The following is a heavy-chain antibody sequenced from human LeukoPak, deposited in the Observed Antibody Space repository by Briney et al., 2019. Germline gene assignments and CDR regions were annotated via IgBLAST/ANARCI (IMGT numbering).Heavy chain of an antibody. CDR3: ARQVAAAADFFDY. Sequence: PSETLSLTCAVYGGSFSGYYWSWIRQPPGKGLEWIGEINHSGSTNYNPSLKSRVTISVDTSKNQFSLKLSSVTAADTAVYYCARQVAAAADFFDYWGQGTLVTVSS. J-gene: IGHJ4*02. V-gene: IGHV4-34*01. CDR1: GGSFSGYY. CDR2: INHSGST. D-gene: IGHD6-13*01.